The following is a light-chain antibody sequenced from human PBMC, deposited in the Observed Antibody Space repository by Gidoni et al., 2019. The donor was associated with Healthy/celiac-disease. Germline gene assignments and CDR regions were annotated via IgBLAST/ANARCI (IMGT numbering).Light chain of an antibody. CDR2: AAS. CDR3: QQSYSTPPT. J-gene: IGKJ4*01. V-gene: IGKV1-39*01. Sequence: DIQMTQSPSSLSASVGDRVTITCRASQSISSYLNWYQQKPGKAPKLLIYAASSLQSGVPSRFSGSGSGTDFTLTISSLQPEDFATYYCQQSYSTPPTFGGGTKWRSN. CDR1: QSISSY.